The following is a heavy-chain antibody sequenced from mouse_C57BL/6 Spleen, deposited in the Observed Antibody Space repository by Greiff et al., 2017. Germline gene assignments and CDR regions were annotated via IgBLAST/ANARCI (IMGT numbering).Heavy chain of an antibody. CDR1: GFTFTDYY. CDR3: ARYYSNYYYAMDY. V-gene: IGHV7-3*01. J-gene: IGHJ4*01. CDR2: IRPKANGSKS. Sequence: EVHLVQSGAGLVQPGGSLSLSCAATGFTFTDYYMKWVHPPPGHALEWFGFIRPKANGSKSEYSVSVKGRFTISRDNSQILIYLQMNAQRAEDSATYYCARYYSNYYYAMDYWGQGTSVTVSS. D-gene: IGHD2-5*01.